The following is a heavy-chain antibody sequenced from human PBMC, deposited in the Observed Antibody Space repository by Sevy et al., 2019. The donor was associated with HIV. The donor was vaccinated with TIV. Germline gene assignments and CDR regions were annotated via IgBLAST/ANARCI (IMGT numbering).Heavy chain of an antibody. D-gene: IGHD3-16*01. CDR1: GYTFTTFG. V-gene: IGHV1-18*01. Sequence: ASVKVSCKLSGYTFTTFGINWVRQAPGQGLEWMAWINIYNGNTIYAQNLQGRVTLTRDTSTNTAYMELRSLTSDDTAVYYCARMRNLGEPSDPWGQGALVTVSS. CDR2: INIYNGNT. J-gene: IGHJ5*02. CDR3: ARMRNLGEPSDP.